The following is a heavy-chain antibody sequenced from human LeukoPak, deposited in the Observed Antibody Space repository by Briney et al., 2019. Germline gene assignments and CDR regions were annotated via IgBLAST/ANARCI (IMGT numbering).Heavy chain of an antibody. Sequence: GASVKVSCKASGYTFTSYGISWVRQAPGQGLEWMGWISAYNGNTNYAQKLQGRVTMTTDTSTSTAYMELRSPRSDDTAVYYCARGYSSGWYYSLLYYFDYWGQGTLVTVSS. CDR2: ISAYNGNT. D-gene: IGHD6-19*01. J-gene: IGHJ4*02. CDR3: ARGYSSGWYYSLLYYFDY. V-gene: IGHV1-18*01. CDR1: GYTFTSYG.